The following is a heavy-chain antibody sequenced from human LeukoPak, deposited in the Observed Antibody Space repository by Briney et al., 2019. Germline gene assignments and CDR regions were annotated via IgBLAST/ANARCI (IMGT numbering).Heavy chain of an antibody. D-gene: IGHD3-9*01. J-gene: IGHJ4*02. Sequence: KPSQTLSLTCTVSGGSISSGGYYWSWIRQHPGKGLEWIGYIYYSGSTYYNPSLKSRVTISVDTSENQFSLKLSSVTAADTAVYYCARTPHDILTGYYYFDYWGQGTLVTVSS. CDR3: ARTPHDILTGYYYFDY. V-gene: IGHV4-31*03. CDR1: GGSISSGGYY. CDR2: IYYSGST.